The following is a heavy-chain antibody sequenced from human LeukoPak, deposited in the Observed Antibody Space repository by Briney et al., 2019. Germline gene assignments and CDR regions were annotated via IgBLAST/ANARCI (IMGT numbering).Heavy chain of an antibody. Sequence: PGGSLRLSCAASGFTFSSYGMHWVRQAPGKGLEWVAVISYDGSSKYYADSVKGRFTISRDNSKNTLYLQMNSLRAEDTAVYYCANGGWFGELSIDYWGQGTLVTVSS. CDR3: ANGGWFGELSIDY. CDR2: ISYDGSSK. J-gene: IGHJ4*02. D-gene: IGHD3-10*01. CDR1: GFTFSSYG. V-gene: IGHV3-30*18.